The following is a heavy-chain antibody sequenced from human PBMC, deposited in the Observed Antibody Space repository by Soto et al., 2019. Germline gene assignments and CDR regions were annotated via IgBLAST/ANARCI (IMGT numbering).Heavy chain of an antibody. CDR3: TTPSLPEWELLYFQH. CDR1: GFTFSNAW. D-gene: IGHD1-26*01. V-gene: IGHV3-15*01. Sequence: EVQLVESGGGLVKPGGSLRLSCVASGFTFSNAWMSWVRQAPGKGLEWVGRIKSKTDGGTTDYAAPVKGRFTISRDDSKNTLYLQMNSLKTEDTAVYYCTTPSLPEWELLYFQHWGQGTLVTVSS. CDR2: IKSKTDGGTT. J-gene: IGHJ1*01.